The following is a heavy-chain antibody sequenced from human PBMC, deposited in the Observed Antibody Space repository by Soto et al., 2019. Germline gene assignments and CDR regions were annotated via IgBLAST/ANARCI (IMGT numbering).Heavy chain of an antibody. Sequence: EVQLLESGGGLVQPGGSLRLSCAASGFTFSSYAMSWVRQAPGKGLEWVSAISGSGGSTYYADSVKGRFTISRDNSKNTLYLQMNSLRAEDTAVYYCAKARAAGTWSYYGMDVWGQWTTVTVSS. V-gene: IGHV3-23*01. CDR3: AKARAAGTWSYYGMDV. J-gene: IGHJ6*02. CDR1: GFTFSSYA. CDR2: ISGSGGST. D-gene: IGHD6-13*01.